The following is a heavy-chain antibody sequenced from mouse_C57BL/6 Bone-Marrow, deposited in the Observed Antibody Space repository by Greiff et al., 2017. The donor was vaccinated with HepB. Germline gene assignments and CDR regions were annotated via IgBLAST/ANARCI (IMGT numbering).Heavy chain of an antibody. V-gene: IGHV1-81*01. D-gene: IGHD1-1*01. J-gene: IGHJ3*01. Sequence: VQRVESGAELARPGASVKLSCKASGYTFTSYGISWVKQRTGQGLEWIGEIYPRSGNTYYNEKFKGKATLTADKSSSTAYMGLRSLTSEDSAVYFCARHYSYWGQGTLVTVSA. CDR2: IYPRSGNT. CDR3: ARHYSY. CDR1: GYTFTSYG.